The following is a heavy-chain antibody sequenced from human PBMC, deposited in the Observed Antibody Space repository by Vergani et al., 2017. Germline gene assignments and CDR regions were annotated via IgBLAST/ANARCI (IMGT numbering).Heavy chain of an antibody. D-gene: IGHD2-15*01. V-gene: IGHV3-7*01. CDR3: ASISGGSAPYLHY. CDR2: IKRDGTET. J-gene: IGHJ1*01. Sequence: EVHLEESGGGLVQPGGSLRLSCAASGFTFGDYYMAWIRLAPGKGLDWVASIKRDGTETFYVDSVKGRFTISRDNAKATLYLQMNSLRDEDRGGYYCASISGGSAPYLHYWGQGTLVTVAS. CDR1: GFTFGDYY.